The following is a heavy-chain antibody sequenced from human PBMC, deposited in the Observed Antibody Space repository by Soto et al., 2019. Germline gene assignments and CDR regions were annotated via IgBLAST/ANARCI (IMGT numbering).Heavy chain of an antibody. D-gene: IGHD3-3*01. CDR1: GGTSSNFV. Sequence: QMRLVQSGAEVKNSGSSVKVSCKASGGTSSNFVITWVRQVPGQGIEWLGGILPMFGAVKYAQKLQDRLTITADRSTNTASMELGSLRSEETAVYYCARPKRSGYDRGDSYYHTMDVGGHGTTVTVS. CDR3: ARPKRSGYDRGDSYYHTMDV. V-gene: IGHV1-69*06. J-gene: IGHJ6*02. CDR2: ILPMFGAV.